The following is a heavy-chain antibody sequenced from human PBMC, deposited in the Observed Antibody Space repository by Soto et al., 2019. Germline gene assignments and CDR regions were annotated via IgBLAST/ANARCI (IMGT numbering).Heavy chain of an antibody. V-gene: IGHV4-34*01. D-gene: IGHD3-3*01. Sequence: SETLSLTCAVYGGSFSGYYWSWIRQPPGKGLEWIGEINHSGSTNYNPSLKSRVTISVDTSKNQFSLKLSSVTAADTAVYYCARDQYDFRSGSYYYAMEVWGQGTKVTVSS. CDR2: INHSGST. CDR3: ARDQYDFRSGSYYYAMEV. J-gene: IGHJ6*02. CDR1: GGSFSGYY.